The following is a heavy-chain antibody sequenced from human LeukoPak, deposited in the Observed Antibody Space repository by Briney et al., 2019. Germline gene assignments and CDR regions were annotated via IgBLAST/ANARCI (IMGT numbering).Heavy chain of an antibody. CDR2: TREDGSEK. CDR1: GFTFSTYW. Sequence: PGGSQRLSCEVSGFTFSTYWMSWVRQAPGKGLEWVANTREDGSEKYYVDSVKGRFTISRDNAKNSLYLQMNSLRAEDTAVYYCAKDSGWYDLDYWGQGTLVTVSS. V-gene: IGHV3-7*03. CDR3: AKDSGWYDLDY. J-gene: IGHJ4*02. D-gene: IGHD6-19*01.